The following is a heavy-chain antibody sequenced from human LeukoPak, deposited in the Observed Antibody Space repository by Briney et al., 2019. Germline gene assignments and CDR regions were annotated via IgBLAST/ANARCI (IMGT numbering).Heavy chain of an antibody. V-gene: IGHV3-23*01. CDR2: ISGSGGST. J-gene: IGHJ6*03. D-gene: IGHD3-16*01. CDR3: ARGGGSGSIDLMNYYYYYIDV. CDR1: GFTFSSYG. Sequence: GGTLRLSCAASGFTFSSYGMSWVRQAPGKGLEWVSAISGSGGSTYYADSVKGRFTISRDNSKNTLYLQMNSLRAEDTAVYYCARGGGSGSIDLMNYYYYYIDVWGKGTTVTISS.